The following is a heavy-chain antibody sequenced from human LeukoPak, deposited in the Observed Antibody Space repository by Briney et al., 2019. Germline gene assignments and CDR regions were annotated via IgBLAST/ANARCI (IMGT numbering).Heavy chain of an antibody. V-gene: IGHV4-31*03. J-gene: IGHJ4*02. D-gene: IGHD3-10*01. Sequence: SETLSLTCTVSGGSISSGGYYWSWIRQHPGKGLEWIGYIYYSGSTYYNPPLKSRVTISVDTSKNQFSLKLSSVTAADTAVYYCARDHHELYYYGSGTPTGLGVFDYWGQGTLVTVSS. CDR3: ARDHHELYYYGSGTPTGLGVFDY. CDR2: IYYSGST. CDR1: GGSISSGGYY.